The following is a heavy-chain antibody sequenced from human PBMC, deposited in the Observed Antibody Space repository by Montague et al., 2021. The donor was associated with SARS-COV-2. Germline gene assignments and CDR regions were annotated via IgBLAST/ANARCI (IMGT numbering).Heavy chain of an antibody. V-gene: IGHV3-23*01. Sequence: FLRLSCAASGFTFSTYGMYWVRQPPGKGLEWVSEIHGRGDGTYYADSVKGRFTISRDNSKNTLYLQMNSLRGEDTAVYYCARDQNYGMDVWGQGTTVIVSS. J-gene: IGHJ6*02. CDR3: ARDQNYGMDV. CDR2: IHGRGDGT. CDR1: GFTFSTYG.